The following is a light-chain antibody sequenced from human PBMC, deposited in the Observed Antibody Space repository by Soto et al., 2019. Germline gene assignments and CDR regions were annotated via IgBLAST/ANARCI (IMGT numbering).Light chain of an antibody. CDR1: QTVRNSY. Sequence: EIVLMQSPGTLSLSPGERATLSCRASQTVRNSYLAWYQEKPGQAPRLLIYGASSRATGIPDRFSGSGSGTDFTLTISRLEPEDLAVYYCQQYGNSPRTFGQGTKVEIK. CDR3: QQYGNSPRT. V-gene: IGKV3-20*01. J-gene: IGKJ1*01. CDR2: GAS.